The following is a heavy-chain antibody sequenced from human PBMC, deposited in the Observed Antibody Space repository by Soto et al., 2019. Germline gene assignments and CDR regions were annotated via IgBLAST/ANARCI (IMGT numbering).Heavy chain of an antibody. V-gene: IGHV1-46*01. J-gene: IGHJ5*02. Sequence: ASVKVSCKASGYTFTNYYIHWVRQTPGQGLEWMGIIKPSGGATSYTQNFQGRVTMTRDTSTNTVYMELSSLRSEDTAVYYCAREYHSTYCFDPWGQGTLVTVSS. D-gene: IGHD2-21*01. CDR1: GYTFTNYY. CDR2: IKPSGGAT. CDR3: AREYHSTYCFDP.